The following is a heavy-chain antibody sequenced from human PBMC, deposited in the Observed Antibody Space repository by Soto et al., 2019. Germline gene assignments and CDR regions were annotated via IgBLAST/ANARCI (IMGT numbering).Heavy chain of an antibody. CDR3: ATTAKAVAGTGRRGFGY. V-gene: IGHV4-31*03. Sequence: SETLSLTCTVSGGSISSGGYYWSWIRQHPGKGLEWIGYIYYSGSTYYNPSLKSRVTISVDTSKNQFSLKLSSVTAADTAVYYCATTAKAVAGTGRRGFGYWGQGTLVTVS. CDR2: IYYSGST. D-gene: IGHD6-19*01. CDR1: GGSISSGGYY. J-gene: IGHJ4*02.